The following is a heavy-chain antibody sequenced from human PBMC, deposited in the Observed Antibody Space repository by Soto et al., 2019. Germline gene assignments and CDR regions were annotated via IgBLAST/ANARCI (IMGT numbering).Heavy chain of an antibody. D-gene: IGHD5-18*01. Sequence: EVPLVESGGGLVQPGGSLRLSCAASGFTFSSYSMNWVRQAPGKGLEWLSYISSSISTMHYADSVKGRFTISRDNAKNSLYLQIHSLRDEDTAVYYCAREVRDTAVADFDYWGQGTLVTVSS. V-gene: IGHV3-48*02. CDR1: GFTFSSYS. CDR3: AREVRDTAVADFDY. J-gene: IGHJ4*02. CDR2: ISSSISTM.